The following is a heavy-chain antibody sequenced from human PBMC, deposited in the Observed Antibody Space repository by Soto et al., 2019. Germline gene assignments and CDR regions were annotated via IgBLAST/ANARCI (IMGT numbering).Heavy chain of an antibody. CDR3: ARDRELAVAGTADYYYYFGMDV. V-gene: IGHV3-30-3*01. D-gene: IGHD6-19*01. CDR1: GYTFTSYA. CDR2: ISYDGSDK. J-gene: IGHJ6*02. Sequence: KLSCRACGYTFTSYAMHCVRQAPGKGLEWVALISYDGSDKDYADSVKGRFTISRDNSRNTLFLQMNSLRAEDTAVYYCARDRELAVAGTADYYYYFGMDVWGQGTKVTAP.